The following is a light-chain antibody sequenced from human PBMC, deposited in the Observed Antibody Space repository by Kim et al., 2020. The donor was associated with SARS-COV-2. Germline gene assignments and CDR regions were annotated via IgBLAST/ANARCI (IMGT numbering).Light chain of an antibody. J-gene: IGKJ5*01. Sequence: LSPGKRATLSCRASQSVSSYLAWYQQKPGQAPRLLIYDASNRATGIPARFSGSGSGTDFTLTISSLEPEDFAVYYCQQRSNWPITFGQGTRLEIK. CDR3: QQRSNWPIT. V-gene: IGKV3-11*01. CDR1: QSVSSY. CDR2: DAS.